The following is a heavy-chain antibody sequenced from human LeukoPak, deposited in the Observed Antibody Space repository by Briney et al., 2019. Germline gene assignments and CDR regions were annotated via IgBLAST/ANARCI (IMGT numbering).Heavy chain of an antibody. J-gene: IGHJ6*04. D-gene: IGHD2-2*02. CDR3: ARASPILGYCSSTSCYRGSYYYYYGMDV. V-gene: IGHV4-4*02. CDR1: GGSISSSNW. CDR2: IYHSGST. Sequence: PSGTLSLTCAVSGGSISSSNWWSWVRQPPGKGLEWIGEIYHSGSTKYNPSLKSRDTISVDKSKNQFSLKLSSVTAADTAVYYCARASPILGYCSSTSCYRGSYYYYYGMDVWGKGTTVTVSS.